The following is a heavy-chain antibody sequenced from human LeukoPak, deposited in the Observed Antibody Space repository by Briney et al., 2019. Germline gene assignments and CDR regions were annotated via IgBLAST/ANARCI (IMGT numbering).Heavy chain of an antibody. D-gene: IGHD3-16*01. V-gene: IGHV4-39*07. Sequence: SETLSLTCTVSGGSISSSSYYWGWIRQPPGKGLEWIGSIYYSGSTYYNPSLKSRVTISVDTSKNQFSLKLSSVTAADTAVYYCARDSGTTGGVKFDPWGQGTLVTVSS. CDR3: ARDSGTTGGVKFDP. CDR2: IYYSGST. CDR1: GGSISSSSYY. J-gene: IGHJ5*02.